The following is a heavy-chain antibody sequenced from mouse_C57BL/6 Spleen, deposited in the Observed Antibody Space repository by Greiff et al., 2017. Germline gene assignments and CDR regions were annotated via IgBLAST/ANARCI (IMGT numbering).Heavy chain of an antibody. J-gene: IGHJ4*01. CDR2: INPNNGGT. Sequence: EVQLQQSGPELVKPGASVKISCKASGYTFTDYYMNWVKQSHGKSLEWIGDINPNNGGTSYNQKFKGKATLTVDKSSSTAYMELRSLTSEDSAVYYCAKATSPHSLLRYYAMDYWGQGTSVTVSS. D-gene: IGHD1-2*01. CDR3: AKATSPHSLLRYYAMDY. V-gene: IGHV1-26*01. CDR1: GYTFTDYY.